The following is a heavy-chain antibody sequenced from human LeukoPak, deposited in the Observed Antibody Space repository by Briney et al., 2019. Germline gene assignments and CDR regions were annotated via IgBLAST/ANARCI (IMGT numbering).Heavy chain of an antibody. CDR2: IYYSGST. CDR3: ARGQIARSSGWYRVTFDP. Sequence: SETLSLTCTVSGGSISSSSYYWSWIRQPPGKGLEWIGYIYYSGSTNYNPSLKSRVTISVDTSKNQFSLKLSSVTAADTAVYYCARGQIARSSGWYRVTFDPWGQGTLVTVSS. V-gene: IGHV4-61*05. D-gene: IGHD6-19*01. CDR1: GGSISSSSYY. J-gene: IGHJ5*02.